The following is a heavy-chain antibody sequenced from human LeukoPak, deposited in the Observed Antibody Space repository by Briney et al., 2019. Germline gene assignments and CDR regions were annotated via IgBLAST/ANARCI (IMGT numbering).Heavy chain of an antibody. Sequence: GGSLRLSCAASGFTFSSYEMNWVRQAPGKGLEWVSYISSSGSIKYYADTVKGRFIIYRDNVENSLYLQMNSLRAEATAVYYCAREYSSNWKYYFDYWGQGTLVTVSS. CDR1: GFTFSSYE. V-gene: IGHV3-48*03. CDR3: AREYSSNWKYYFDY. J-gene: IGHJ4*02. CDR2: ISSSGSIK. D-gene: IGHD6-13*01.